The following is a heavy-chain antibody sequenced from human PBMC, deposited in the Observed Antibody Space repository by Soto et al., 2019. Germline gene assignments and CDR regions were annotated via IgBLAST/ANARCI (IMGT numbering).Heavy chain of an antibody. J-gene: IGHJ3*02. CDR3: AGLNFDILPAYYAFDI. D-gene: IGHD3-9*01. CDR2: IDVGSGNA. Sequence: ASVKVSWKTSGFTFSSCAVRWVRQASGHRLQWIGWIDVGSGNANYAQMLQERIGISRDMSTSTAYMELSSLRPEDTAVYYCAGLNFDILPAYYAFDIWGQGTMVTVSS. CDR1: GFTFSSCA. V-gene: IGHV1-58*01.